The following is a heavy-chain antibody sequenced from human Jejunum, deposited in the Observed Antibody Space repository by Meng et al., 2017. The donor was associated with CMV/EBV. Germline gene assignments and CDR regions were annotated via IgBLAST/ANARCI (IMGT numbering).Heavy chain of an antibody. CDR1: SPTYC. Sequence: SPTYCWGWIRQPPGKGLEWIGSSYYGGSTYYNPSLKSRVTISVDTSKNQFSLSLNSVTAADTAVYYCARDRVTYSDDYYYYGMDVWGQGTTVTVSS. D-gene: IGHD3-9*01. CDR3: ARDRVTYSDDYYYYGMDV. CDR2: SYYGGST. V-gene: IGHV4-39*07. J-gene: IGHJ6*02.